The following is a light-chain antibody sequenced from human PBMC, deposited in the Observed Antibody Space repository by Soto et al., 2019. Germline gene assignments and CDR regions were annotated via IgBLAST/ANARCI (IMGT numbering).Light chain of an antibody. CDR2: AAS. V-gene: IGKV1-39*01. CDR3: QQSYTTPVYS. Sequence: DIQITHSPSSLSASVLYRVTITCRASQNIIFYLNWYQQRIGKSPKLLIYAASNLQSGVPSRFSGSGSGTDFTLTISNLQPEDFATYFCQQSYTTPVYSFGQGTKVDIK. CDR1: QNIIFY. J-gene: IGKJ2*01.